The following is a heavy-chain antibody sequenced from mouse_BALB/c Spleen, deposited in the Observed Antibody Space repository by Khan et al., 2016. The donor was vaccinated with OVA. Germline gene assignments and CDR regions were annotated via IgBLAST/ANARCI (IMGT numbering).Heavy chain of an antibody. V-gene: IGHV1-4*01. CDR3: VRDGAYHRNDGWFAY. D-gene: IGHD2-14*01. CDR1: GYTFTSYT. Sequence: VQLQESGAELARPGASVKMSCKASGYTFTSYTIHWIKLRPGQGLEWIGYINPSNGYTNYNQKFKDKATLTADKSSTTVYMELSSLTSDDSALYNCVRDGAYHRNDGWFAYWGQGTLVTVSA. CDR2: INPSNGYT. J-gene: IGHJ3*01.